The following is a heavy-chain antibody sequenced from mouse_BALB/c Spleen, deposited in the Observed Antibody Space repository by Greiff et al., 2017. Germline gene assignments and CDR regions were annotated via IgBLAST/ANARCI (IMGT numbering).Heavy chain of an antibody. Sequence: VQLQESGPGLVAPSQSLSITCTVSGFSLTSYGVHWVRQPPGKGLEWLGVIWAGGSTNYNSALMSRLSISKDNSKSQVFLKMNSLQTDDTAMYYCARQLGLRGGFDYWGQGTTLTVSS. CDR2: IWAGGST. D-gene: IGHD3-1*01. CDR3: ARQLGLRGGFDY. CDR1: GFSLTSYG. J-gene: IGHJ2*01. V-gene: IGHV2-9*02.